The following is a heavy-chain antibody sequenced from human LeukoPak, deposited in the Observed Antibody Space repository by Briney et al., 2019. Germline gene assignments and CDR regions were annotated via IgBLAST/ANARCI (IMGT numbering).Heavy chain of an antibody. Sequence: GESLKISCKGSGYSFTSYWIGWVRQMPGKGLEWMGIMYPDDSDTKYSPAFQGQVTISADKSISTAYLQWSSLNASDTAMYYCARLAFCTNAVCFSNYYYSMDVWGRGTTVTVSS. CDR1: GYSFTSYW. CDR3: ARLAFCTNAVCFSNYYYSMDV. CDR2: MYPDDSDT. V-gene: IGHV5-51*01. D-gene: IGHD2-8*01. J-gene: IGHJ6*03.